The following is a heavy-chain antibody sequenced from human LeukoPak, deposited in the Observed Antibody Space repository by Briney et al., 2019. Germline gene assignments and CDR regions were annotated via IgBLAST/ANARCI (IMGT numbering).Heavy chain of an antibody. V-gene: IGHV1-2*02. CDR1: GYTFIDYY. CDR2: INPNSGGT. Sequence: ASVKVSCKASGYTFIDYYIHWVRQAPGEGLEWMGWINPNSGGTNYAQKFQGRVTMTRDTSISTAYMNLSRLNSDDTAVYYCAKNMGYGDYWYFDLWGRGTLVTVSS. J-gene: IGHJ2*01. CDR3: AKNMGYGDYWYFDL. D-gene: IGHD4-17*01.